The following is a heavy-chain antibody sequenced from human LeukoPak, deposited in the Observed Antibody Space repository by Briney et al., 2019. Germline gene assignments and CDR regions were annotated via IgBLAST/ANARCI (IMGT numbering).Heavy chain of an antibody. J-gene: IGHJ6*02. CDR3: ARMLVVPAAGYYYYYGRDV. Sequence: GSSVKVSCKASGGTFSSYAISWVRQAPGQGLEWMGGIIPIFGTANYAQKFQGRVTITADESTSTAYMELSSLRSEDTAVYYCARMLVVPAAGYYYYYGRDVWGQGTTVTVSS. D-gene: IGHD2-2*01. V-gene: IGHV1-69*01. CDR2: IIPIFGTA. CDR1: GGTFSSYA.